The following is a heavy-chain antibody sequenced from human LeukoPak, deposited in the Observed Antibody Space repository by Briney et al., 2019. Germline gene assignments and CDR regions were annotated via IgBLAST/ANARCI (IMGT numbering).Heavy chain of an antibody. D-gene: IGHD3-10*01. CDR3: ARDAITMVRGVIRFDP. Sequence: GGSLRLSCAGSGFTFSRYAMSWVRQAPGKGLEWVSAISRSGGSTYYADSVKGRFTISRDNAKNSLYLQMNSLRAEDTAVYYCARDAITMVRGVIRFDPWGQGTLVTVSS. CDR2: ISRSGGST. CDR1: GFTFSRYA. V-gene: IGHV3-23*01. J-gene: IGHJ5*02.